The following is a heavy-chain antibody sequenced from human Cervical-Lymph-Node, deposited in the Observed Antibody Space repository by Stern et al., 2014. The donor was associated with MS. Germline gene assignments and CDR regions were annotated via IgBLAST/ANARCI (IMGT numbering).Heavy chain of an antibody. J-gene: IGHJ4*02. D-gene: IGHD2-8*02. V-gene: IGHV4-39*01. CDR2: VYYSGAT. CDR3: AKHACTGAACPFDL. Sequence: QVQLQESGPGLVKPSETPSLTCAVSGDSISSYTHYWAWIRQPPGKGLEWIGSVYYSGATYYNPSLKSPVTISVHTSKNHFSLGLNSVTAADTAVYYCAKHACTGAACPFDLWGQGTLVTVSS. CDR1: GDSISSYTHY.